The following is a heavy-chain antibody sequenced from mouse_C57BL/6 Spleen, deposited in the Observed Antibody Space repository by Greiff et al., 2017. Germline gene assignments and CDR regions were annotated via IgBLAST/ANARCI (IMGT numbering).Heavy chain of an antibody. D-gene: IGHD1-1*01. V-gene: IGHV2-2*01. J-gene: IGHJ2*01. Sequence: VQLKQSGPGLVQPSQSLSITCTVPGFSLTSYGVHWVRQSPGTGLEWLGVIWSGGSTDYNAAFISRRSISKDNSKSHVLFKMNSRQADDTAIYYCARTSTTVNYYDYWGQGTTRTVCS. CDR2: IWSGGST. CDR3: ARTSTTVNYYDY. CDR1: GFSLTSYG.